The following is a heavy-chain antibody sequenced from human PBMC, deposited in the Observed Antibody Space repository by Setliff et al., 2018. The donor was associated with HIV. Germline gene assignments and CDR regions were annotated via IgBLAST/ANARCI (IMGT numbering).Heavy chain of an antibody. J-gene: IGHJ6*02. CDR3: TRGHSGSYFEYYYYYHGMDV. D-gene: IGHD1-26*01. Sequence: GGSLRLSCAASGFTFSRYDMHWVRQGTGKGLECVSVIGTAGDTYYSASVKGRFTICRENAKSSFYLQMNSPKTEDTAVYYCTRGHSGSYFEYYYYYHGMDVWGQGTTVTVSS. V-gene: IGHV3-13*01. CDR1: GFTFSRYD. CDR2: IGTAGDT.